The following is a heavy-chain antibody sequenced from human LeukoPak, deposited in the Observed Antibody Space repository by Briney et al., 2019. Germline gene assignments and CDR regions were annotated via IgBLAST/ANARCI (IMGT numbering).Heavy chain of an antibody. D-gene: IGHD5-18*01. V-gene: IGHV3-53*01. J-gene: IGHJ4*02. CDR3: ARRLHGSNYGYYFDY. CDR1: GFTVNNNY. Sequence: GALRLSCAASGFTVNNNYMSWVRQAPGKGLEWVSVIYSGDSTYYADSVKGRFTISRNNSKNTLYLQMNSLRAEDTAVYFCARRLHGSNYGYYFDYWGQGTLVTVSS. CDR2: IYSGDST.